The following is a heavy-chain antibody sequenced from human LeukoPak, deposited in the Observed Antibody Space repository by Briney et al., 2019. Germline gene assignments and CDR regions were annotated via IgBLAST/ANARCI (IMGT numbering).Heavy chain of an antibody. D-gene: IGHD3-9*01. V-gene: IGHV3-23*01. Sequence: GGSLRLNCAASGFTFSSYAVSWVRQAPGKGLEWVSAISGSGGSTYYADSVKGRFTISRDNSKNTLYLQMNSLRAEDTAVYYCAKVPRGDHILTGYYFDDWGPGTLVTVSS. CDR2: ISGSGGST. CDR1: GFTFSSYA. CDR3: AKVPRGDHILTGYYFDD. J-gene: IGHJ4*02.